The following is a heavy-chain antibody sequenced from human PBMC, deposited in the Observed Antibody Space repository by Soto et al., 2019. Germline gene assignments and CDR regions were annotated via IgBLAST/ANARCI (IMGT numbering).Heavy chain of an antibody. Sequence: EVQLVESGGGLVQPGGSLRLSCVASGFSFSNYNMNWVRQAPGKGLEWGSYITDSSDTVHYADSVRGRVTISRDNAESSLYLQMNSLRDEDTAVYFCARDFGHGYYLDYWGRGTLVTVSS. D-gene: IGHD2-2*03. CDR3: ARDFGHGYYLDY. J-gene: IGHJ4*02. V-gene: IGHV3-48*02. CDR1: GFSFSNYN. CDR2: ITDSSDTV.